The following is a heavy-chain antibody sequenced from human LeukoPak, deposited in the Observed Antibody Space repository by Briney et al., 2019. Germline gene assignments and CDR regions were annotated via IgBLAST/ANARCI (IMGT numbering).Heavy chain of an antibody. V-gene: IGHV3-11*01. CDR3: AKGGGATNYYYMDV. D-gene: IGHD5-24*01. Sequence: GGSLRLSCAASGFTFSDYYMSWIRQAPGEGLEWVSYISSSGSTIYYADSVKGRFTISRDNAKNSLYLQMNSLRAEDMALYYCAKGGGATNYYYMDVWGKGTTVTVSS. CDR2: ISSSGSTI. CDR1: GFTFSDYY. J-gene: IGHJ6*03.